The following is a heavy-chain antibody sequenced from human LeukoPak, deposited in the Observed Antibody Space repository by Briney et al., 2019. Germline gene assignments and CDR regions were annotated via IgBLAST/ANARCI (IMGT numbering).Heavy chain of an antibody. CDR2: ISGSGGST. D-gene: IGHD5-18*01. J-gene: IGHJ4*02. CDR1: GLTFSSYA. CDR3: AKCSYGFSDPNFDY. V-gene: IGHV3-23*01. Sequence: GGSLRLSCAASGLTFSSYAMSWVRQAPGKGLEWVSAISGSGGSTYYADSVKGRFTISRDNSKNTLYLQMNSLRAEDTAVYYCAKCSYGFSDPNFDYWGQRTLLTVSS.